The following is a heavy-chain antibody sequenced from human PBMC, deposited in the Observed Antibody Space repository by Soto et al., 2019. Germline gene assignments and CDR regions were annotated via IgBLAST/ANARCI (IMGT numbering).Heavy chain of an antibody. J-gene: IGHJ4*02. V-gene: IGHV3-21*01. CDR2: ISDSSHYI. CDR1: GFTFSIFS. Sequence: PGGSLRLSCAASGFTFSIFSMNWVRQAPGKGLEWVSSISDSSHYIYYADSVKGRFTISRDNAKNSLYLQMNSLRVEDTAVYYCARVRSGGSGYFDFWGQGALVTVSS. D-gene: IGHD2-15*01. CDR3: ARVRSGGSGYFDF.